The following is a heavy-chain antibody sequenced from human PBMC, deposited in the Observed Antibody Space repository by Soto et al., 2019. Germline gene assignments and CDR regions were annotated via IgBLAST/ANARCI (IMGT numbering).Heavy chain of an antibody. CDR3: ARDRYGYDMGYYYYYMDV. V-gene: IGHV4-59*01. CDR2: IYYSGST. D-gene: IGHD5-12*01. J-gene: IGHJ6*03. CDR1: GGSISSYY. Sequence: SETLSLTCTVSGGSISSYYWSWIRQPPGKGLEWIGYIYYSGSTNYNPSLKSRVTISVDTSKNQFSLKLSSVTAADTAVYYCARDRYGYDMGYYYYYMDVWGKGTTVTVSS.